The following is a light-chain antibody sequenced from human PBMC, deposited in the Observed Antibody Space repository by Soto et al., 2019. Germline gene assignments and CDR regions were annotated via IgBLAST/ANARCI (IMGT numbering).Light chain of an antibody. CDR3: ETWDTNTRV. Sequence: QSVQAQSSSASASLGSSVKLTCTLSSGHSTYIIAWHQQQPGKAPRYLMNLEGSGSYNKGSGVPDRFSGSSSGADRYLTISNLQFEDEADYYCETWDTNTRVFGTGTKLTVL. J-gene: IGLJ1*01. V-gene: IGLV4-60*02. CDR1: SGHSTYI. CDR2: LEGSGSY.